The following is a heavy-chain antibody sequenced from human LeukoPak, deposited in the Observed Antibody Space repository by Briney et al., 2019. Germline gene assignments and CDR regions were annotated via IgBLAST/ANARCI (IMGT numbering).Heavy chain of an antibody. D-gene: IGHD6-19*01. J-gene: IGHJ4*02. Sequence: GGPLRLSCTASGFTFGDYALSWVRQAPGKGLEWVGFIRSKAYGGTTEYAASVKGRFTISRDDSKSIAYLQMNGLKTEDTAVYYCARDPMAVTDNLDYWGQGTLVTVSS. CDR1: GFTFGDYA. CDR3: ARDPMAVTDNLDY. CDR2: IRSKAYGGTT. V-gene: IGHV3-49*04.